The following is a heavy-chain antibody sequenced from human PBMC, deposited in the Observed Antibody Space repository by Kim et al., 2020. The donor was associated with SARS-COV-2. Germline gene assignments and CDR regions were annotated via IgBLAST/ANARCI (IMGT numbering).Heavy chain of an antibody. CDR1: GFPFTNYY. Sequence: ASVKVSCKASGFPFTNYYMHWVRQAPGQGLEWMGLINPRGVSTWYAQEFQGRITMTRDTSTGIDYMELSSLRSEDTAVYYCARDNSAVVAEITGWWFDPWGQGTLVTVSS. CDR3: ARDNSAVVAEITGWWFDP. V-gene: IGHV1-46*01. J-gene: IGHJ5*02. CDR2: INPRGVST. D-gene: IGHD2-15*01.